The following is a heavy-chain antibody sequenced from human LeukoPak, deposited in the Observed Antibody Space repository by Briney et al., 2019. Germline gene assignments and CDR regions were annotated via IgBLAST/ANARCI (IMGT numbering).Heavy chain of an antibody. Sequence: GSLRLSCAASGFTFNSYWMCWVRQAPGKGLEWVSYISSSSSTIYYADSVKGRFTISRDNAKNSLYLQMNSLRAEDTAVYYCARSYSGSYLDYFDYWGQGTLVTVSS. CDR2: ISSSSSTI. J-gene: IGHJ4*02. D-gene: IGHD1-26*01. CDR3: ARSYSGSYLDYFDY. CDR1: GFTFNSYW. V-gene: IGHV3-48*04.